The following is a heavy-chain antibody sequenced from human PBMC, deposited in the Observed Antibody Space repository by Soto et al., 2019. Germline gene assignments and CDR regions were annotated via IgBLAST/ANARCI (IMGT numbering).Heavy chain of an antibody. CDR2: ISYDGSNK. CDR3: ARDPSKTLSYYYYYYGMDV. V-gene: IGHV3-30-3*01. CDR1: GFTFSSYA. J-gene: IGHJ6*02. Sequence: TGGSLRLSCAASGFTFSSYAMHGVRQAPGKGLEWVAVISYDGSNKYYADSVKGRFTISRDNSKNTLYLQMNSLRAEDTAVYYCARDPSKTLSYYYYYYGMDVWGQGTTVTVSS.